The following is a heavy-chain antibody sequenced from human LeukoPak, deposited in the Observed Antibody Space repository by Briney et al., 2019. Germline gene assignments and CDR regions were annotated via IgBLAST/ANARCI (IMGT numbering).Heavy chain of an antibody. CDR2: ISGSGGTT. J-gene: IGHJ6*03. CDR3: EKDGYDYYYYFMDV. Sequence: GGSLRLSCAASGFTFSSYAMSWVRQAPGKGLEWVSAISGSGGTTYYADSVKGRFTISRDNSKNTLYLQMNSLSAEHTAVYYCEKDGYDYYYYFMDVWGRGTAVTVSS. CDR1: GFTFSSYA. V-gene: IGHV3-23*01. D-gene: IGHD1-1*01.